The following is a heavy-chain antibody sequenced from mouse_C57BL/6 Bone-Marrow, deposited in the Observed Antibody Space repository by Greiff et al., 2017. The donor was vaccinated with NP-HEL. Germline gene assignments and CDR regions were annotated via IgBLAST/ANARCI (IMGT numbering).Heavy chain of an antibody. V-gene: IGHV1-87*01. Sequence: QVQLKESGPELARPWASVKISCPAFYTFSRRVHFAISDTTYWMQWVKQRPGQGLEWIGAISPGIGDTSYNQKFKGKATLTADKSSSTAYMQRSSLAAEDSAVYYCALSDYYAMDDWGQGTSVTVSA. CDR1: YTFSRRVH. CDR2: GQGLEWIG. CDR3: AEDSAVYYCALSDYYAMDD. J-gene: IGHJ4*01.